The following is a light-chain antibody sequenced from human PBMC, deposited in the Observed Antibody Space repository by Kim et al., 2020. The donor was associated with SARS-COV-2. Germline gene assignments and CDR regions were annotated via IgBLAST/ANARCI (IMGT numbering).Light chain of an antibody. J-gene: IGLJ7*01. CDR2: LNSDGSH. CDR1: SGHSSYA. CDR3: QTWGTGIPGV. V-gene: IGLV4-69*01. Sequence: QPVLTQSPSASASLGASVKLTCNLSSGHSSYAIAWHQQQPEKGPRYLMKLNSDGSHSKGDGITDRFSGSSSGAERYLTISSLQSEDEADYYCQTWGTGIPGVFGGGTQLTVL.